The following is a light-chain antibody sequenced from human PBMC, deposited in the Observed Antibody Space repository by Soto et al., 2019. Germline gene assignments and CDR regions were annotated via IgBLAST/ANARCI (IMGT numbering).Light chain of an antibody. CDR1: SSDVGAYNY. CDR2: DVT. CDR3: SSHTSSNNVV. Sequence: QSALTQPASVSGSPGQSVTISCTGTSSDVGAYNYVSWYQQHPGNAPKLMIHDVTNRPSGVSTRFSGSKSGNTASLAISGLQAEDEADYYCSSHTSSNNVVFGGGTKLTVL. J-gene: IGLJ2*01. V-gene: IGLV2-14*03.